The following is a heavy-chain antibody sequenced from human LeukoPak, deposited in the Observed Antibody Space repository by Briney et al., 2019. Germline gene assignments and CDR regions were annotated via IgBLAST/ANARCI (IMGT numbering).Heavy chain of an antibody. CDR1: GFTFSSYV. D-gene: IGHD1-1*01. V-gene: IGHV3-30*03. CDR3: VLNGSLTFDY. CDR2: ISYDGSNK. J-gene: IGHJ4*02. Sequence: PGGSLSLACAASGFTFSSYVMHWVRQAPGKGLEWVAVISYDGSNKYYADSVKGRFTISRDNSKNTLYLQMNSLRAEDTAVYYCVLNGSLTFDYRRQGTLVTVSS.